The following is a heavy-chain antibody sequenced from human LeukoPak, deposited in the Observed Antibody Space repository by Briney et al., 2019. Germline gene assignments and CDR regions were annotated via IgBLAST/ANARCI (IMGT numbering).Heavy chain of an antibody. CDR3: ARGRLYYYDSSGYPGAFDI. D-gene: IGHD3-22*01. J-gene: IGHJ3*02. V-gene: IGHV4-39*07. Sequence: SETLSLTCTVSGGSISSSSYYWGWIRQPPGKGLEWIGSIYYSGSTNYNPSLKSRVTISVDTPKNQFSLKLSSVTAADTAVYYCARGRLYYYDSSGYPGAFDIWGQGTMVTVSS. CDR2: IYYSGST. CDR1: GGSISSSSYY.